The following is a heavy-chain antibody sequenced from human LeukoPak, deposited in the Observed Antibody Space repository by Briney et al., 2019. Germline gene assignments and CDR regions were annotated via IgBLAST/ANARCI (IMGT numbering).Heavy chain of an antibody. CDR3: ARDAGEWELLFYFDY. D-gene: IGHD1-26*01. Sequence: GGSLRLSCAASGFTFSSYSMNWVRQAPGKGLEWVSYISSSSSTIYYADSVKGRFTISRDNAKNSLYLQMNSLRAEDTAVYYCARDAGEWELLFYFDYWGQGTLVTVSS. V-gene: IGHV3-48*01. CDR1: GFTFSSYS. CDR2: ISSSSSTI. J-gene: IGHJ4*02.